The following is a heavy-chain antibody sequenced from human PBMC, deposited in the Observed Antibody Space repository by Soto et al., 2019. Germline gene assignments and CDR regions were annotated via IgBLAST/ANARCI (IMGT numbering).Heavy chain of an antibody. CDR2: IYYSGST. V-gene: IGHV4-59*01. D-gene: IGHD2-15*01. Sequence: SETLSLTCTVSGGSISSYYWSWIRQPPGKGLEWIGYIYYSGSTNYNPSLKSRVTISVDTSKNQFSLKLSSVTAADTAVYYCARNSGVVVAGDAFDIWGQGTMVTVSS. J-gene: IGHJ3*02. CDR3: ARNSGVVVAGDAFDI. CDR1: GGSISSYY.